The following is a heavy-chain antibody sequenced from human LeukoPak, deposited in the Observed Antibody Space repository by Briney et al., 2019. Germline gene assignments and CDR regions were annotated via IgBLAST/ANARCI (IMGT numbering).Heavy chain of an antibody. CDR3: ARDLRATIFGGPTGWLDP. CDR2: ISAYNGIT. CDR1: GYTFTSYG. Sequence: GASVKVSCKASGYTFTSYGISWVRQAPGQGLEWMGWISAYNGITNYAQKLQGRVTMTTDTSTSIAYMELRSLRSDDTAVYYCARDLRATIFGGPTGWLDPWGQGTLVTVSS. J-gene: IGHJ5*02. D-gene: IGHD3-3*01. V-gene: IGHV1-18*01.